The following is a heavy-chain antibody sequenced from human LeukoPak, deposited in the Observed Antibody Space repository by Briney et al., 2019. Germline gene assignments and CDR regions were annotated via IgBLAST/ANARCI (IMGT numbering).Heavy chain of an antibody. J-gene: IGHJ4*02. CDR3: ARGESNMIVVSGVDY. CDR2: IIPIFGTA. CDR1: GGTFSNYA. D-gene: IGHD3-22*01. Sequence: ASVKVSCKASGGTFSNYAISWVRQAPGQGLEWMGGIIPIFGTANYAQKFQGRVTMTRDMSTSTVYMELSSLRSEDTAVYYCARGESNMIVVSGVDYWGQGTLVTVSS. V-gene: IGHV1-69*05.